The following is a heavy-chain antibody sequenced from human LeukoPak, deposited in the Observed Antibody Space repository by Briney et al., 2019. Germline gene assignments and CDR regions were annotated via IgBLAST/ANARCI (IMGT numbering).Heavy chain of an antibody. J-gene: IGHJ4*02. D-gene: IGHD3-10*01. Sequence: PGGSLRLSCAASGFTFSTYAVTWVRQAPGKGLEWVSTIGGSGGSTYYADSVKGRFTISRDNSKNTLYLQMSSLRAEDTAVYYCAKEWVKYGSGSYLDYWGQGTLVTVSS. V-gene: IGHV3-23*01. CDR2: IGGSGGST. CDR1: GFTFSTYA. CDR3: AKEWVKYGSGSYLDY.